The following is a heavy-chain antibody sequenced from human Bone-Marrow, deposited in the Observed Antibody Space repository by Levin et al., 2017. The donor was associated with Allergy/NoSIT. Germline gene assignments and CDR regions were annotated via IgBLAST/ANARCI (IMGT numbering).Heavy chain of an antibody. V-gene: IGHV3-30*04. CDR3: ARDHSGNYCVDY. CDR1: GFTFHTYA. D-gene: IGHD1-26*01. CDR2: ISWDGSTK. J-gene: IGHJ4*02. Sequence: GESLKISCAASGFTFHTYAIHWVRQAPGKGLEWVSFISWDGSTKYYGDSVNGRFTISRDNSKNTVSLQMNSLRTEDTAVYYCARDHSGNYCVDYWGQGTLVTVPS.